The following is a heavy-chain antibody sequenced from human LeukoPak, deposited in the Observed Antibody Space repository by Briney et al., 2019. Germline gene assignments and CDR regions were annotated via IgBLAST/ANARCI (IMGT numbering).Heavy chain of an antibody. CDR3: ATEGYCSSTSCLTFDY. CDR2: IIPILGTA. CDR1: GGTFSSYA. J-gene: IGHJ4*02. Sequence: SVKVSCKASGGTFSSYAISWVRQAPGQGLEWMGGIIPILGTANYAQKFQGRVTITTDESTSTAYMELGSLRSEDTAVYYCATEGYCSSTSCLTFDYWGQGTLVTVSS. V-gene: IGHV1-69*05. D-gene: IGHD2-2*01.